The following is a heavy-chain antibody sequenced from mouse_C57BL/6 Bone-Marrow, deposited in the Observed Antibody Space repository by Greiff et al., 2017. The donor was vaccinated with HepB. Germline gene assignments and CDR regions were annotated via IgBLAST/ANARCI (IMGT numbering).Heavy chain of an antibody. J-gene: IGHJ4*01. D-gene: IGHD1-1*01. CDR2: ISSGSSTI. CDR3: ARPDYGSSYRYAMDY. Sequence: VQLKESGGGLVKPGGSLKLSCAASGFTFSDYGMHWVRQAPEKGLEWVAYISSGSSTIYYADTVKGRFTISRDNAKNTLFLQMTSLRSEDTAMYYCARPDYGSSYRYAMDYWGQGTSVTVSS. V-gene: IGHV5-17*01. CDR1: GFTFSDYG.